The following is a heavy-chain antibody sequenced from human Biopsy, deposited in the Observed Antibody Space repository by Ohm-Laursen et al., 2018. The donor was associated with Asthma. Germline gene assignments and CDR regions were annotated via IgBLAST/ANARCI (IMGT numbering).Heavy chain of an antibody. Sequence: SVKVSCKTSGYTFISYAIHWVRQAPGQRLEWMGWINAGNGNTKYSQKFQGRVTISRDTSASTAYMDLSSLRSEDTALYYCARTYYDCWTGQVNDAFDMWGQGTMVTVSS. CDR2: INAGNGNT. CDR3: ARTYYDCWTGQVNDAFDM. V-gene: IGHV1-3*01. J-gene: IGHJ3*02. CDR1: GYTFISYA. D-gene: IGHD3-3*01.